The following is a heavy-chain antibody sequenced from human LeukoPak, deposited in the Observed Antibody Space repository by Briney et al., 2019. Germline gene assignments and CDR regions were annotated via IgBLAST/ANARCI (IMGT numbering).Heavy chain of an antibody. CDR2: ISYDGSNK. D-gene: IGHD3-10*01. J-gene: IGHJ4*02. CDR1: GFTFSSYA. CDR3: ARDDGSGTESI. V-gene: IGHV3-30-3*01. Sequence: HPGGSLRLSCAASGFTFSSYAMHWVRQAPGKGLEWVAVISYDGSNKYYADSVKGRFTISRDNSKNTLYLQMNSLRAEDTAVYYCARDDGSGTESIWGQGTLVTVSS.